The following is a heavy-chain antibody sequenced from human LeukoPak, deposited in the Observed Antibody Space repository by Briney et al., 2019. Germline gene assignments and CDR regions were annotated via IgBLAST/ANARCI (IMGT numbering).Heavy chain of an antibody. D-gene: IGHD1-26*01. J-gene: IGHJ5*02. Sequence: ASETLSLTCAVYGGSFSGYYWSWIRQPPGKGLEWIGEINHSGSTNYNPSLKSRVTISVDTSKNQFFLKLNSVTAADTAVFYCARASGNCFDPWGQGTLVTVSS. CDR1: GGSFSGYY. CDR2: INHSGST. V-gene: IGHV4-34*09. CDR3: ARASGNCFDP.